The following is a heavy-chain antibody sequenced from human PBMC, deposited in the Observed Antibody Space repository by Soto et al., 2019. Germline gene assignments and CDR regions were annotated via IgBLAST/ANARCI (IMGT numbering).Heavy chain of an antibody. CDR2: IYYSGST. CDR3: ARFNRYCDV. Sequence: QVQLQESGPGLVKPSETLSLTCTVSGGSISRYYWSWIRQPPGKGLEWIGYIYYSGSTNYNPSLKSRVTISVDTSKIKFTLKLSSVTAADTAVYYSARFNRYCDVWGRGTLITVSS. J-gene: IGHJ2*01. CDR1: GGSISRYY. V-gene: IGHV4-59*08.